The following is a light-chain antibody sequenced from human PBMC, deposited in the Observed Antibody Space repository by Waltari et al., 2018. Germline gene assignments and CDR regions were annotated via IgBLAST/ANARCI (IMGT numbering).Light chain of an antibody. CDR3: QHYVRLPAT. V-gene: IGKV3-20*01. Sequence: EFVLPQSPGTLSLSPGERATLSSRSSQIVSRTLAWYQQKPGQAPKLLIYGASIRATGIPDRFTGSGSGTDFSLTISSLEPEDFAIYFCQHYVRLPATFGQGTKVEIK. CDR2: GAS. J-gene: IGKJ1*01. CDR1: QIVSRT.